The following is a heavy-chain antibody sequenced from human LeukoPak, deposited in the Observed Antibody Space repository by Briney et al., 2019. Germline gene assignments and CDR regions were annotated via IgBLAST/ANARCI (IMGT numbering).Heavy chain of an antibody. CDR3: ARSTSSVISSARHGWFDL. CDR2: ISHDAETL. CDR1: GFTFSGKA. J-gene: IGHJ5*02. D-gene: IGHD2-21*01. V-gene: IGHV3-30*03. Sequence: GGSLRLSCAASGFTFSGKAMHWVRQAPGKGLEWMAVISHDAETLYYSDSLKGQLTISRDNAKSTLYLEMNSLRPEDTAVYYCARSTSSVISSARHGWFDLWGQGTLVTVSS.